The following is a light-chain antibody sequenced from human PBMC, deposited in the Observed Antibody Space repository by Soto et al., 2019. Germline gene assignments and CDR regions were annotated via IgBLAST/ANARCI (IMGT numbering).Light chain of an antibody. CDR2: GAS. CDR3: QQYGSSGT. V-gene: IGKV3-20*01. CDR1: QSVSSSY. Sequence: EIVLTQSPVTLSLSPWERATLSCRASQSVSSSYLAWYQQKPGQAPRLLIYGASSRATGIPDRFSGSGSGTDFTLTISGLQSEDFAVYYCQQYGSSGTFGQGTKVDIK. J-gene: IGKJ1*01.